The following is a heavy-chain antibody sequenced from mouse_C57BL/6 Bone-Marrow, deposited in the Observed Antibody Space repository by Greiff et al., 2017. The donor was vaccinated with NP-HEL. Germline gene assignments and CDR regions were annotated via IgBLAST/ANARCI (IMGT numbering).Heavy chain of an antibody. V-gene: IGHV1-55*01. D-gene: IGHD1-1*02. CDR2: IYPGSGST. Sequence: VQLQQSGAELVKPGASVKMSCKASGYTFTSYWITWVKQRPGQGLAWIGDIYPGSGSTNYNEKFKSKATLTVDTSSSTAYMQLSRLPSEDSAVYYCALFTPVVATDYAMDYWGQGTSVTGSS. CDR3: ALFTPVVATDYAMDY. J-gene: IGHJ4*01. CDR1: GYTFTSYW.